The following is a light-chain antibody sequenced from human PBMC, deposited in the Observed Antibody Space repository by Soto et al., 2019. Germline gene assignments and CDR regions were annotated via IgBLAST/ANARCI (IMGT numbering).Light chain of an antibody. CDR1: SSDIGGYNY. Sequence: QSALTQPASVSGSPGQSLTISCAGTSSDIGGYNYVSWYQQHPGKAPKVMIYEVSNRPSGVSNRFSGSKSGNTASLTISGLQAEDEADYYCSSYTSSSTLYVFGTGTKLTVL. V-gene: IGLV2-14*01. J-gene: IGLJ1*01. CDR3: SSYTSSSTLYV. CDR2: EVS.